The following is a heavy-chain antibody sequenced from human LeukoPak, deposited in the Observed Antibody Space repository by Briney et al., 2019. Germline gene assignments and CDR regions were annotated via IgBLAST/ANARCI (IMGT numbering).Heavy chain of an antibody. Sequence: SETLSLTCTVSGGSISSGGYYWSWIRQHPGKGLEWIGYIYYSGSTYYNPSLKSRVTISVDTSKNQFSLKLSSVTAADTAVFYCATLGNRASGYYLPSDYWGQGTLVTVSS. V-gene: IGHV4-31*03. CDR3: ATLGNRASGYYLPSDY. CDR2: IYYSGST. CDR1: GGSISSGGYY. D-gene: IGHD3-22*01. J-gene: IGHJ4*02.